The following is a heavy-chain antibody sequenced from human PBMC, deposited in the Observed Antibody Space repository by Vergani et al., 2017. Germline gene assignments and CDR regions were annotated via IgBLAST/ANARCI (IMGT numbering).Heavy chain of an antibody. J-gene: IGHJ6*03. CDR1: GGSFTSYH. D-gene: IGHD4-11*01. CDR3: ASVNTETNGHLYYYYYMDV. CDR2: IDHTGRP. Sequence: QVQLPQWGGGLFKPSETLSLTCVVNGGSFTSYHWTWIRQSPGEGLEWVGDIDHTGRPDYNPYLKRRLTMSVYKSRNQYSLTLNSVTATDTAIYFCASVNTETNGHLYYYYYMDVWGQGTVVTVS. V-gene: IGHV4-34*01.